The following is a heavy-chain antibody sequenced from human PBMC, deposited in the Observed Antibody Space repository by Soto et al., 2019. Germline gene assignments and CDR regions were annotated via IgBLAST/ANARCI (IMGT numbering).Heavy chain of an antibody. V-gene: IGHV5-51*01. J-gene: IGHJ4*02. CDR2: IYPGDSDA. D-gene: IGHD3-9*01. CDR1: GYSFTDYW. CDR3: ARQADYNILTGYFYYFDY. Sequence: GESLKISCKSSGYSFTDYWIGWVRQMPGKGLEWMGIIYPGDSDARYSPSFQGQVTTSVDTSINTAFLRWNSLTASDTAMYYCARQADYNILTGYFYYFDYWGQGSLVTVSS.